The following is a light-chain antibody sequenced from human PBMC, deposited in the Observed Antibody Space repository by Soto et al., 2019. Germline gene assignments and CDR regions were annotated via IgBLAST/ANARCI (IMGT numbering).Light chain of an antibody. Sequence: QSVLTQPPSASGTPGQRVTISCTGSSSNIGSYYVYWYQQHPGTPAKLLIYSNNQRPSGVPDRFSGSKSATSASLAISGRRSEDEADYYFGAWDDSLSGEVFGRGTKLTVL. CDR1: SSNIGSYY. V-gene: IGLV1-47*02. J-gene: IGLJ2*01. CDR3: GAWDDSLSGEV. CDR2: SNN.